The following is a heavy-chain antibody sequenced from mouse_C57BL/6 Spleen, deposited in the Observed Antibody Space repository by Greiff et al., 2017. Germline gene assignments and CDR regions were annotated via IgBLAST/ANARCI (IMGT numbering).Heavy chain of an antibody. CDR2: IYPSDSET. D-gene: IGHD1-1*01. Sequence: QVQLQQPGAELVRPGSSVKLSCKASGYTFTSYWMDWVKQRPGQGLEWIGNIYPSDSETHYNQKFKDKATLTVDKSSSTAYMQLSSLTSEDSAVYYCARGVTTVVPIDYAMDYWGQGTSVTVSS. CDR1: GYTFTSYW. V-gene: IGHV1-61*01. J-gene: IGHJ4*01. CDR3: ARGVTTVVPIDYAMDY.